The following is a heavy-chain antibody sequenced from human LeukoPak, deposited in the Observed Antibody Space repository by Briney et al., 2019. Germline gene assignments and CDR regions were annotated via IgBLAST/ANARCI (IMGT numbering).Heavy chain of an antibody. CDR2: ISACSGNT. Sequence: ASVKVSCKASGYTFTSYGISWVRQAPGQGPEWMGWISACSGNTNYAQKLQGRVTMTTDTSTGTAYMELRSLRSDDTAVYYCARGGDIVVVPAAKPFYYYYGMDVWGQGTTVTVSS. D-gene: IGHD2-2*02. CDR3: ARGGDIVVVPAAKPFYYYYGMDV. V-gene: IGHV1-18*01. CDR1: GYTFTSYG. J-gene: IGHJ6*02.